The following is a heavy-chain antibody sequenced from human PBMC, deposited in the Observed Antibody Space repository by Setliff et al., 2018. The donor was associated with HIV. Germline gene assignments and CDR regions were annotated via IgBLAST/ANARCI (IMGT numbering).Heavy chain of an antibody. V-gene: IGHV1-18*01. Sequence: LTWVRQAPGQGLEWMGWISDYNNNVEYAEKFQGRVTMTKDTSTGTAYLELRSLRPDDTALYFCARRADWFDLWGQGTLVTVSS. CDR3: ARRADWFDL. CDR2: ISDYNNNV. J-gene: IGHJ5*02.